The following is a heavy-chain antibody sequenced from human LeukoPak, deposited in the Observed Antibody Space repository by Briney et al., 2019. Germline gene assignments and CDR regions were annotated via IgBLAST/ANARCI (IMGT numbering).Heavy chain of an antibody. Sequence: GASVKVSCKASGGTFSSYAISWVRQAPGQGLEWMGGIIPIFGTANYAQKFQGRVTITADESTSTAYMELSSLRSEDTAVYYCARGGVSGSYFGLFDYWGQGTLVTVSS. D-gene: IGHD1-26*01. CDR3: ARGGVSGSYFGLFDY. V-gene: IGHV1-69*13. J-gene: IGHJ4*02. CDR1: GGTFSSYA. CDR2: IIPIFGTA.